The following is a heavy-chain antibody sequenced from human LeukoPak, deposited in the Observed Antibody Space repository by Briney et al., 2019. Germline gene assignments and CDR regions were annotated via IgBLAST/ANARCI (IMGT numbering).Heavy chain of an antibody. D-gene: IGHD3-16*02. CDR3: AKDRSSKRPDRYYFDY. CDR1: GFTFSSNT. J-gene: IGHJ4*02. V-gene: IGHV3-23*01. CDR2: ISGSGDSA. Sequence: GGSLRLSCAGSGFTFSSNTMSWVRQAPGKGLEWVSAISGSGDSAYHADSVKGRFTISRDNSKNTLFLQMNSLRADDTAVYYCAKDRSSKRPDRYYFDYWGQGALVTVSS.